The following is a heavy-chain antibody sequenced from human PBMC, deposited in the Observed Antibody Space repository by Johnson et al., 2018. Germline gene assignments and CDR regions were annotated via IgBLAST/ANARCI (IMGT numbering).Heavy chain of an antibody. CDR1: GFTVSSNY. V-gene: IGHV3-66*01. J-gene: IGHJ1*01. CDR3: ARSQSAYYGDYVGAEYFHH. D-gene: IGHD4-17*01. Sequence: VQLVESGGGLVQXGGSLRLSCAASGFTVSSNYMSWVRQAPGKGLEWVSVIYSGGSTYYADSVKGRFTISRDNSKNTLHLQMNSLRAEDTAVYYCARSQSAYYGDYVGAEYFHHWGQGTLVTVSS. CDR2: IYSGGST.